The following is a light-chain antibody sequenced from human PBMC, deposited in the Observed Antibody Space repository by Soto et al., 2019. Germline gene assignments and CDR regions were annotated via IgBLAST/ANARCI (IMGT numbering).Light chain of an antibody. J-gene: IGKJ5*01. CDR2: GAS. CDR1: QGISSY. CDR3: QQLNSYPIT. Sequence: DIQLTQSPSFLSASVGDRVSITCRASQGISSYLAWYQEKPGKAPKLLLYGASTLQRGVPSRSSGSGSGTECTPTISSLQPEDSATYYCQQLNSYPITFGQGTRLEIK. V-gene: IGKV1-9*01.